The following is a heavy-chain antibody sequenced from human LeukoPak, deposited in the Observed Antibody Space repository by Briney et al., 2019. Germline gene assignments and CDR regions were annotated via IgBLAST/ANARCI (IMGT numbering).Heavy chain of an antibody. D-gene: IGHD3-9*01. J-gene: IGHJ6*02. Sequence: GGSLRLSCAAPGFTLSTASMNWVRQAPGQGLEWISYIDKSGDIIYYADSVKGRFTISRDNAKNSLYLQMNSLRAEDTAVYYCTKDIRAAVLRYFDWFNGMDVWGQGTTVTVSS. CDR2: IDKSGDII. CDR3: TKDIRAAVLRYFDWFNGMDV. CDR1: GFTLSTAS. V-gene: IGHV3-48*04.